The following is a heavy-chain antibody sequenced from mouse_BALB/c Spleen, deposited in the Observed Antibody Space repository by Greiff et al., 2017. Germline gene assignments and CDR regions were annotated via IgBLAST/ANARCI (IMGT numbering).Heavy chain of an antibody. CDR1: GFSLSSYS. D-gene: IGHD2-1*01. J-gene: IGHJ2*01. Sequence: QVQLKESGPGLVAPSQSLSITCTVSGFSLSSYSVHWVRQPPGKGLEWLGMIWGGGSTDYKSALKSRLSIGKDNSKSQVFLKMNSLQTDDTAMYYCARNSNGNCGFDDWGEGTTLTVSS. V-gene: IGHV2-6-4*01. CDR3: ARNSNGNCGFDD. CDR2: IWGGGST.